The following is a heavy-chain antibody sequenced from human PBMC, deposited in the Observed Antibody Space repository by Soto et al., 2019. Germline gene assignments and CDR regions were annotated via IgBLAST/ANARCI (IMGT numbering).Heavy chain of an antibody. CDR1: GDSVTSGSYY. V-gene: IGHV4-61*03. D-gene: IGHD7-27*01. J-gene: IGHJ6*02. CDR2: ISYTGRT. Sequence: SETLSLTCNVSGDSVTSGSYYWTSLRQPPGKGLEWIGYISYTGRTKYNPSLQSRVTISVDTSKNDFSLNLSSVTAADTAVYFCAREWGLLPYYVMNVWGHGTAVTVSS. CDR3: AREWGLLPYYVMNV.